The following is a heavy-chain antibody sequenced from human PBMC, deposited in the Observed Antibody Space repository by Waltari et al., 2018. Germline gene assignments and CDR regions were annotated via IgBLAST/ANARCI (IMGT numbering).Heavy chain of an antibody. CDR3: ARDRRDGYKGDYYYGMDV. D-gene: IGHD5-12*01. J-gene: IGHJ6*02. V-gene: IGHV1-69*12. Sequence: QVQLVQSGAEVKKPGSSVKVSCKASGGTFSSYAISWVRQAPGQGLEWMGGIIPIFGTANYAQKFQGRVTITADESTSTAYMELSSLRSEDTAVYYCARDRRDGYKGDYYYGMDVCGQGTTVTVSS. CDR1: GGTFSSYA. CDR2: IIPIFGTA.